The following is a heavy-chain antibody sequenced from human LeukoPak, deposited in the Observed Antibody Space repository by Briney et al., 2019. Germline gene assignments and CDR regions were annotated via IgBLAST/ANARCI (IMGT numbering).Heavy chain of an antibody. V-gene: IGHV4-39*01. D-gene: IGHD3-22*01. J-gene: IGHJ5*02. CDR1: GVSISSSSYY. Sequence: SETLSLTCTVSGVSISSSSYYWGWIRQPPGKGLEWIGSIYYSGSTYYNPSLKSRVTISVDTSKNQFSLKLSSVTAADTAVYYCARIQLYYYDSSGYYYVWFDPWGQGTLVTVSS. CDR2: IYYSGST. CDR3: ARIQLYYYDSSGYYYVWFDP.